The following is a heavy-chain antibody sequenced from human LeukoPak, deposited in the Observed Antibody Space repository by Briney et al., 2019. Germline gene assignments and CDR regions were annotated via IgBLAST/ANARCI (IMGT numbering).Heavy chain of an antibody. CDR3: ARVGGYYYGSGRYYYMDV. CDR1: GYTFTSYG. V-gene: IGHV1-18*01. CDR2: ISAYNGNT. D-gene: IGHD3-10*01. J-gene: IGHJ6*03. Sequence: ASVKVSCKASGYTFTSYGISWVRQAPGQGLEWMGWISAYNGNTNYAQKLQGRVTMTTDTSTSTAYMELRSLRSDDTAVYYCARVGGYYYGSGRYYYMDVWGKGTTVTISS.